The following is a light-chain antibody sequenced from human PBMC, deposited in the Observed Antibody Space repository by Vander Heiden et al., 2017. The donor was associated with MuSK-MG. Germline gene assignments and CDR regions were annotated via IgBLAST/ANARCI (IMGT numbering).Light chain of an antibody. V-gene: IGKV1-39*01. Sequence: DLQMTQSPSSLSASGGDRVTISGLASQSISRSLNWYQQKPGKAPKLLLFTASNLQTGVPSRFSGSGSGTDFTLTISSLQPEDFATYYCQQSYSTPQTFGPGTKVDI. J-gene: IGKJ3*01. CDR1: QSISRS. CDR3: QQSYSTPQT. CDR2: TAS.